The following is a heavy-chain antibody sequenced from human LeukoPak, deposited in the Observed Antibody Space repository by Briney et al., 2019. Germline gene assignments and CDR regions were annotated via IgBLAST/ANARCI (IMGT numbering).Heavy chain of an antibody. CDR3: ARGGARDGYNWEFDY. CDR1: GYAFTSYG. Sequence: SVKVSCKASGYAFTSYGISWVRQAPGQGLEWMGRIIPILGIANYAQKFQGRVTITADESTSTAYMELSSLRSEDTAVYYCARGGARDGYNWEFDYWGQGTLVTVSS. D-gene: IGHD5-24*01. J-gene: IGHJ4*02. CDR2: IIPILGIA. V-gene: IGHV1-69*04.